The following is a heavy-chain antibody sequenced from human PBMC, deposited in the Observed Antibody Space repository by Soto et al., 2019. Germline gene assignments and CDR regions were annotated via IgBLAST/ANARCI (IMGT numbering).Heavy chain of an antibody. Sequence: EVQLVESGGGLARPGGSLRVSCAAAGFTFTNAWMSWVRRAPGKGLEWVARIRSQTDGGTADYATPVKGRFTISREDSKNTLYLQMNSLRTEDTAVYFCTTDPGYSNSHHYVMDLWVPWTTVTVSS. CDR2: IRSQTDGGTA. J-gene: IGHJ6*02. D-gene: IGHD6-13*01. V-gene: IGHV3-15*01. CDR3: TTDPGYSNSHHYVMDL. CDR1: GFTFTNAW.